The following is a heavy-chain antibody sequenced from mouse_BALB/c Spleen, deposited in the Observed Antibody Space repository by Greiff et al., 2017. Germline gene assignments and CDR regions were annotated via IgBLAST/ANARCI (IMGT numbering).Heavy chain of an antibody. J-gene: IGHJ4*01. D-gene: IGHD1-1*01. V-gene: IGHV3-2*02. Sequence: EVQLVESGPGLVKPSQSLSLTCTVTGYSITSDYAWNWIRQFPGNKLEWMGYISYSGSTSYNPSLKSRISITRDTSKNQFFLQLNSVTTEDTATYYCARTVVGKRYYYAMDYWGQGTSVTVSS. CDR2: ISYSGST. CDR3: ARTVVGKRYYYAMDY. CDR1: GYSITSDYA.